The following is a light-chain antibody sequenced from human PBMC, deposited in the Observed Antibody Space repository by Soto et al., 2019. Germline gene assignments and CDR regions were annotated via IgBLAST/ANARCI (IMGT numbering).Light chain of an antibody. J-gene: IGLJ2*01. CDR1: SSDVGGYDY. CDR3: SSYTSLRTVV. CDR2: EVS. Sequence: QSALTQPASVTGSPGQSITISCTGTSSDVGGYDYVSWYQQHPGKAPKLMIYEVSNRPSGVSNRFSGSKSGNTAFLTISGLQAEDEADYYCSSYTSLRTVVFGGGTKLTVL. V-gene: IGLV2-14*01.